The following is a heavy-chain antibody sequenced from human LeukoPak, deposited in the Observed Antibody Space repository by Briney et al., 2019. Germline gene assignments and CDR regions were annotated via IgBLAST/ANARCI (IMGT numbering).Heavy chain of an antibody. CDR2: IYPGDSDT. V-gene: IGHV5-51*01. J-gene: IGHJ5*02. Sequence: PGESLKISCKGSGYSFTSYWIGWVRQMPGKGLEWMGIIYPGDSDTIYSPSFQGQVTISADKSINTAYLQWSSLKASDTAMYYCARQGGHYGDYDWFDPWGRGTLVTVSS. CDR3: ARQGGHYGDYDWFDP. CDR1: GYSFTSYW. D-gene: IGHD4-17*01.